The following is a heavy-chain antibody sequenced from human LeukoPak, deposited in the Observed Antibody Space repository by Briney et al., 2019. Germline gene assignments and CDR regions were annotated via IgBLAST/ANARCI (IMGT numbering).Heavy chain of an antibody. Sequence: GGSLRLSCAASGFTFSSYSMNWVRQSPGKGLEWVSSISGTSDYIYYADSVKGRFTISRDNGQNSLYLQMNSLRAEDTAVYYCAAPEDYGDYGDFDYWGQGTLVTVSS. V-gene: IGHV3-21*06. J-gene: IGHJ4*02. CDR3: AAPEDYGDYGDFDY. CDR1: GFTFSSYS. CDR2: ISGTSDYI. D-gene: IGHD4-17*01.